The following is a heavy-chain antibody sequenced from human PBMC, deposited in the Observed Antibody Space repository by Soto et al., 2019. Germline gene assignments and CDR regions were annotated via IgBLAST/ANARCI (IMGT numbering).Heavy chain of an antibody. CDR2: MNPNSGNT. J-gene: IGHJ6*02. CDR3: ARERTGTPSMDV. D-gene: IGHD1-1*01. CDR1: GYTFTSYD. V-gene: IGHV1-8*01. Sequence: QVQLVQSGAEVKKPGASVKVSCKASGYTFTSYDINWVRQATGQGLEWMGWMNPNSGNTGYAQKFQGRVTMTRYTAISTAYMEPSSLKSEDTAVYYCARERTGTPSMDVWGQGTTVTVSS.